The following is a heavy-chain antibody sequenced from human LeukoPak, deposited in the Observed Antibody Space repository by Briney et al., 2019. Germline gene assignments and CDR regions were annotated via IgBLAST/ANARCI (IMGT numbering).Heavy chain of an antibody. J-gene: IGHJ5*02. CDR3: ARDKLLEYGNWFDP. CDR1: GFTFSSYA. Sequence: PGGSLRLSCAASGFTFSSYAMHWVRQAPGRGLEWVAVISYDGGTEYYADSVKGRFTIFRDNSKNTLYLQMNSLRAEDTAVYYCARDKLLEYGNWFDPWGQGTLVNVSS. V-gene: IGHV3-30-3*01. D-gene: IGHD4/OR15-4a*01. CDR2: ISYDGGTE.